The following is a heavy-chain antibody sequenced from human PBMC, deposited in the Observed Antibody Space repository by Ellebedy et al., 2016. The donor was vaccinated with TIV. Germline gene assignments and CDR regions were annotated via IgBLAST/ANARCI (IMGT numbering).Heavy chain of an antibody. J-gene: IGHJ4*02. D-gene: IGHD1-1*01. CDR3: ARHHRTGGPFDY. Sequence: MPSETLSLTCTVSGGSISSYYWSWIRQPPGKGLEWIGYIYYSGSTNYNPSLKSRVTISVDTSKNQFSLKLSSVTAADTAVYYCARHHRTGGPFDYWGQGTLVTVSS. CDR2: IYYSGST. V-gene: IGHV4-59*08. CDR1: GGSISSYY.